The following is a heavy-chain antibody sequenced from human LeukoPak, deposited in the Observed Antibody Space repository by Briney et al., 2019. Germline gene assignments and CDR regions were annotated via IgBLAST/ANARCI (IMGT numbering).Heavy chain of an antibody. Sequence: GGSLRLSCAASGFTFSSYAMSWVRQAPGKGLEWVSAISGSGGSTYYADSVKGRFTISRDNAKNSLYLQMNSLRAEDTAVYYCASISGFFYGMDVWGQGTTVTVSS. V-gene: IGHV3-23*01. CDR2: ISGSGGST. D-gene: IGHD2-21*01. J-gene: IGHJ6*02. CDR1: GFTFSSYA. CDR3: ASISGFFYGMDV.